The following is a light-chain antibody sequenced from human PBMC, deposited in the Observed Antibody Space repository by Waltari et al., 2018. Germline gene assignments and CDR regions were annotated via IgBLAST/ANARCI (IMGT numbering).Light chain of an antibody. J-gene: IGLJ2*01. CDR2: EVS. CDR3: SSYTSSTTLV. V-gene: IGLV2-14*01. CDR1: SSDVGGYNY. Sequence: QSALTQPASVSGSPGRSITISCTGTSSDVGGYNYVSWYQQHPGKAPKLMIYEVSNRPSGVSNRFSCSKSGNTASLTISGLQAEDQADYYCSSYTSSTTLVFGGGTKLTVL.